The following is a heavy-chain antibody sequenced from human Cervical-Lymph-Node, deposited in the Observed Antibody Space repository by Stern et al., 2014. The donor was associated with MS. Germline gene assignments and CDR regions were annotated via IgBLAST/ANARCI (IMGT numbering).Heavy chain of an antibody. D-gene: IGHD1-26*01. Sequence: QVQLQESGPGLVKPSQTPSLTCTVSGGSISSGGYYWSWIRQHPGKGLEWIGYIYYSGSTYYNPSLKSRVTISVDTSKNQFSLKLSSVTAADTAVYYCAAELGGSYYFDYWGQGTLVTVSS. CDR1: GGSISSGGYY. J-gene: IGHJ4*02. CDR3: AAELGGSYYFDY. CDR2: IYYSGST. V-gene: IGHV4-31*03.